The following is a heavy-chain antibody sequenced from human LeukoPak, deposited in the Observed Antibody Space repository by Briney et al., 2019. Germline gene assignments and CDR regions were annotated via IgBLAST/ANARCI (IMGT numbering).Heavy chain of an antibody. CDR3: ARGRAYSYGY. V-gene: IGHV4-39*07. D-gene: IGHD5-18*01. CDR2: IYYSGST. J-gene: IGHJ4*02. CDR1: GGSISSSSYY. Sequence: PSETLSLTCTVSGGSISSSSYYWGWVRQPPGKGLEWIGSIYYSGSTYYNPSLKSRVTISVDTSKNQFSLKLSSVTAADTAVYYCARGRAYSYGYWGQGTLVTVSS.